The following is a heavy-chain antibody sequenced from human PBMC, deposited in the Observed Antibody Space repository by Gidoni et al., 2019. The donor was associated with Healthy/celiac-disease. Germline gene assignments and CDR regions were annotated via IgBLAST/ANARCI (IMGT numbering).Heavy chain of an antibody. Sequence: EVQLVESGGGLGQPGGSLRLSCEASGFTFSSYWMHWVRQTPGKGLVGVSRINSDGSSTSYADSVKGRFTISRDNAKNTLYLQMNSLRAEDTAVYYCARSHYYYDSSELVYWGQGTLVTVSS. CDR1: GFTFSSYW. CDR2: INSDGSST. CDR3: ARSHYYYDSSELVY. J-gene: IGHJ4*02. V-gene: IGHV3-74*01. D-gene: IGHD3-22*01.